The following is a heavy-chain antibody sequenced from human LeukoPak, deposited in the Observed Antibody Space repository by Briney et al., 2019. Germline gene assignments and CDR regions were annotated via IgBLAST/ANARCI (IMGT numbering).Heavy chain of an antibody. J-gene: IGHJ4*02. Sequence: SETLSLTCTVSGGSISSYYWSWIRQPAGKGLEWIGRIYTSGSTYYNPSLKSRVTMSVDTSKNQFPLKLSSVTAADTAVYYCARRTYYYDSSGYYIFDYWGQGTLVTVSS. CDR3: ARRTYYYDSSGYYIFDY. V-gene: IGHV4-4*07. CDR1: GGSISSYY. D-gene: IGHD3-22*01. CDR2: IYTSGST.